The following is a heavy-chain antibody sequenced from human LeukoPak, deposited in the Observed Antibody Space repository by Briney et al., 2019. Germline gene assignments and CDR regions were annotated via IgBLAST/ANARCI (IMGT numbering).Heavy chain of an antibody. J-gene: IGHJ4*02. V-gene: IGHV4-34*01. CDR1: GGSFSGYY. CDR2: INHSGST. CDR3: ARDGYFDWLSPQKYFDY. D-gene: IGHD3-9*01. Sequence: PSETLSLTCAVYGGSFSGYYWSWIRQPPGKGLEWIGEINHSGSTNYNPSLKSRVTISVDTSKNQFSLKLSSVTAADTALYYCARDGYFDWLSPQKYFDYWGQGTLVTVSS.